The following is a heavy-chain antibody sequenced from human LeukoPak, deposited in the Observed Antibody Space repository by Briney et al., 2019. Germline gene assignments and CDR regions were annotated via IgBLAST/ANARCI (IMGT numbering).Heavy chain of an antibody. CDR1: GFTFSSYG. CDR3: AKRVAYYYDSSGYYSDWYFDL. D-gene: IGHD3-22*01. CDR2: IRYDGSNK. J-gene: IGHJ2*01. V-gene: IGHV3-30*02. Sequence: GGSLRLSCAASGFTFSSYGMHWVRQAPGKGLEWAAFIRYDGSNKYYADSVKGRFTISRDNSKNTLYLQMNSLRAEDTAVYYCAKRVAYYYDSSGYYSDWYFDLWGRGTLVTVSS.